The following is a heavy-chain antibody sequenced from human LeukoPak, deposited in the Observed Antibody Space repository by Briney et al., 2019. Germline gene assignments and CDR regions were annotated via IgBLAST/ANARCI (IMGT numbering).Heavy chain of an antibody. CDR1: GFSLSTSGVG. CDR3: AHMDTAMVMFDY. V-gene: IGHV2-5*02. Sequence: ESGPTLVKPTQTLTLTCTFSGFSLSTSGVGVGWICQPPGKALEWLALIYWDDDKRYSPSLKSRLTITQDTSKNQVVLTMTNMDPVDTATYYCAHMDTAMVMFDYWGQGTLVTVSS. D-gene: IGHD5-18*01. CDR2: IYWDDDK. J-gene: IGHJ4*02.